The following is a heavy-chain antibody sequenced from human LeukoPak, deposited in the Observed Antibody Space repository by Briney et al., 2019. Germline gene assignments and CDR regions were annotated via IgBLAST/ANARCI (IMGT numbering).Heavy chain of an antibody. J-gene: IGHJ4*02. V-gene: IGHV3-30*03. CDR1: GFTFSTYN. CDR2: ISYDGSNK. Sequence: GGSLRLSCAASGFTFSTYNMNWVRQAPGKGLEWVAVISYDGSNKYYADSVKGRFTISRDNSKNTLYLQMNSLRAEDTAVYYCARRHNSDDYWGQGTLVTVSA. D-gene: IGHD1-20*01. CDR3: ARRHNSDDY.